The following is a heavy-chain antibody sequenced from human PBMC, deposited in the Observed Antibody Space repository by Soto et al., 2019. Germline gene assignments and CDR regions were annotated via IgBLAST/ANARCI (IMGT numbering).Heavy chain of an antibody. V-gene: IGHV3-49*04. D-gene: IGHD6-6*01. Sequence: GGSLSLSCTGSGFTFDDFAINWVRQAPGKGLEWVGLIRNQTYLETTEYAAAVKGRFTISRDTSNGIAYLQMRSLRIDDTAVYYCARKSSSSSWFDPWGQGTLVTVSS. CDR2: IRNQTYLETT. J-gene: IGHJ5*02. CDR1: GFTFDDFA. CDR3: ARKSSSSSWFDP.